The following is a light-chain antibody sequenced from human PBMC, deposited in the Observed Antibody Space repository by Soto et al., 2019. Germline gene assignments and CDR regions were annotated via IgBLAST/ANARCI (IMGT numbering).Light chain of an antibody. CDR1: QGIRND. V-gene: IGKV1-17*01. CDR3: TQHNSYPVT. Sequence: DIQMTQSPSSLSASVGDRVTITCRASQGIRNDLAWYQQRPGKPPKRLIYAASTLQGGVPSRFSGSGTGTDFTLTIDSLQPEDSAAYYCTQHNSYPVTFGGGTKLEIK. CDR2: AAS. J-gene: IGKJ4*01.